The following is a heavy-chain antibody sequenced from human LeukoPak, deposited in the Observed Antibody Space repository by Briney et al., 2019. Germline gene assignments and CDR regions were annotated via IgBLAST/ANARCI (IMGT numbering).Heavy chain of an antibody. Sequence: GGSLRLSCAASGLTFSSHWMHWVRQAPGKGLEWVGLIKNKHEHQATDYAAPVRERFIITRDDSSSTLFLQMNSLKTEDTAVYYCVTDANRILGARGTGYWGQGILVTVSS. CDR1: GLTFSSHW. CDR2: IKNKHEHQAT. CDR3: VTDANRILGARGTGY. J-gene: IGHJ4*02. V-gene: IGHV3-15*07. D-gene: IGHD1-26*01.